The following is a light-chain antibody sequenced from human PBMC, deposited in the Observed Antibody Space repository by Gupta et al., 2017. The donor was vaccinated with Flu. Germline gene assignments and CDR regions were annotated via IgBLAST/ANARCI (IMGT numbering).Light chain of an antibody. J-gene: IGLJ3*02. CDR2: NDN. Sequence: WYQHLPGTAPRLPIYNDNQRPLWVPDRCPGSKSGTSASLAIGGLQSEDEADYYCAAGDDSLTALAADGSRTGLWVFGGGTKLSVL. V-gene: IGLV1-44*01. CDR3: AAGDDSLTALAADGSRTGLWV.